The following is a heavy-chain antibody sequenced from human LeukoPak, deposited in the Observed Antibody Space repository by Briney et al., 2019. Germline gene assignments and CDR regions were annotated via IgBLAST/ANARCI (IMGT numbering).Heavy chain of an antibody. CDR1: GFPFSTYG. CDR2: ISGSGDTT. V-gene: IGHV3-23*01. Sequence: PGGSLRLSCAASGFPFSTYGMTWVRQAPGKGLEWVSSISGSGDTTYYADSVKGRFTISRDNAKNSLYLQMNSLRAEDTALYHCARALYYDFWSGSDYWGQGTLVTVSS. J-gene: IGHJ4*02. CDR3: ARALYYDFWSGSDY. D-gene: IGHD3-3*01.